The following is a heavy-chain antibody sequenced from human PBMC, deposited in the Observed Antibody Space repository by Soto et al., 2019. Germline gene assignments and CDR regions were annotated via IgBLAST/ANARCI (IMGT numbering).Heavy chain of an antibody. Sequence: PSETLSLTCTVSGGSINTPGFYWTWIRQPPGKGLEWIASIYYSGSTYYNPSLQSRVTISVDTSKNQFSLKLGSVTAADTAIYYCARRTGSRFDYWGPGNLVTV. V-gene: IGHV4-39*01. CDR3: ARRTGSRFDY. D-gene: IGHD6-19*01. CDR2: IYYSGST. J-gene: IGHJ4*02. CDR1: GGSINTPGFY.